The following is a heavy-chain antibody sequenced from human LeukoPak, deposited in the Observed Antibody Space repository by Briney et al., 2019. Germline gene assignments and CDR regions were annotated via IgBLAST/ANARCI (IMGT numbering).Heavy chain of an antibody. V-gene: IGHV4-4*07. D-gene: IGHD6-13*01. CDR1: DDSSSSYY. CDR3: ARQSRSWYFDY. J-gene: IGHJ4*02. Sequence: SETLSLTCTVSDDSSSSYYWSWIRQPAGKGLDWIGRIYTSGSTNYNPSLKSRVTMSVDTSKNQFSLRLSAVTAADTAVYYCARQSRSWYFDYWGQGTLVTVSS. CDR2: IYTSGST.